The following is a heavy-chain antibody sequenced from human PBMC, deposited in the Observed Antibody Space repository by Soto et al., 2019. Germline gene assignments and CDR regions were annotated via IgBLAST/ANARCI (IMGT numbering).Heavy chain of an antibody. CDR3: ARGSPAMAPDYSFDY. V-gene: IGHV4-59*12. D-gene: IGHD5-18*01. J-gene: IGHJ4*02. CDR1: GGSISGYY. Sequence: PSETLSLTCTVSGGSISGYYWNWIRQPPGKGLEWIGFIYYSGNTNYNPSLKSRVTISIDSSKNQFSLKLTSVTAADTAVYFCARGSPAMAPDYSFDYWGQGTQVTVSS. CDR2: IYYSGNT.